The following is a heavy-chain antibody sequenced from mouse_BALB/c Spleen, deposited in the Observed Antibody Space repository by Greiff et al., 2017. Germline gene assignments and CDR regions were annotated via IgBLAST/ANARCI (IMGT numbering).Heavy chain of an antibody. CDR3: ARKAIYYDYDEFFAY. CDR2: IWSGGST. J-gene: IGHJ3*01. CDR1: GFSLTSYG. V-gene: IGHV2-2*02. Sequence: VHLVESGPGLVQPSQSLSITCTVSGFSLTSYGVHWVRQSPGKGLEWLGVIWSGGSTDYNAAFISRLSISKDNSKSQVFFKMNSLQANDTAIYYCARKAIYYDYDEFFAYWGQGTLVTVSA. D-gene: IGHD2-4*01.